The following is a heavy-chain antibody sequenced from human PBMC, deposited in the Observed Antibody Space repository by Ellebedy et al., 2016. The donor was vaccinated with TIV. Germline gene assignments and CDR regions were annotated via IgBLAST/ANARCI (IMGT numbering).Heavy chain of an antibody. Sequence: PGGSLRLSCAASGFTFSRYSMNWVPQAPGQGLEWVSSITRSEDYIFYADSVRGRFTVSRDNAKNSLSLQMNSLRDEDTAVYYCARGGIPDAFNVWGQGTMVTVSS. J-gene: IGHJ3*01. CDR2: ITRSEDYI. V-gene: IGHV3-21*01. CDR3: ARGGIPDAFNV. CDR1: GFTFSRYS. D-gene: IGHD3-16*01.